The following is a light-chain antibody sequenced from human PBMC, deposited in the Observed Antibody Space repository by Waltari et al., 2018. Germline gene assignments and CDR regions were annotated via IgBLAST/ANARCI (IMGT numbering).Light chain of an antibody. CDR1: QGVGSY. CDR2: ASS. J-gene: IGKJ1*01. CDR3: QQYYSYPVT. Sequence: AIRLTQSPSSIAASTGDRVTITCRASQGVGSYLAWYQQKSGRAPKLLLYASSSLEAEVPSRFGGSGSGTDFTLTISCLQSEDFAFYFCQQYYSYPVTFGQGTRV. V-gene: IGKV1-8*01.